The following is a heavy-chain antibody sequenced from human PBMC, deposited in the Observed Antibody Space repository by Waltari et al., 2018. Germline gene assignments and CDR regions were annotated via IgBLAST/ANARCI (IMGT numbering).Heavy chain of an antibody. V-gene: IGHV3-73*01. J-gene: IGHJ4*02. CDR3: TRPTVTTEGGDY. D-gene: IGHD4-17*01. CDR1: GFTFSGSA. CDR2: IRSKATSYAT. Sequence: EVQLVESGGGLVQPGGSLKLSCAASGFTFSGSAMHWVRQASGKGLEWVGRIRSKATSYATAYAASVKGRCTISRDDSKNTAYLQMNSLKTEDTAVYYCTRPTVTTEGGDYWGQGTLVTVSS.